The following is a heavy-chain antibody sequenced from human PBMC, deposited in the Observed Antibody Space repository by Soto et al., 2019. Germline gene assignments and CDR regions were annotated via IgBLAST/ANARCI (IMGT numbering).Heavy chain of an antibody. CDR3: ARDEILNYYDSSGYYWYFYL. D-gene: IGHD3-22*01. J-gene: IGHJ2*01. Sequence: QVQLVESGGGVVQPGRSLRLSCAASGFTFSSSAMHWVRQAPGKGLEWVAVISYDGSNKYYADSVKGRFTISRDNSKNTLYLQMNSLRAEDTAVYYCARDEILNYYDSSGYYWYFYLWGRGTLVTVSS. V-gene: IGHV3-30-3*01. CDR2: ISYDGSNK. CDR1: GFTFSSSA.